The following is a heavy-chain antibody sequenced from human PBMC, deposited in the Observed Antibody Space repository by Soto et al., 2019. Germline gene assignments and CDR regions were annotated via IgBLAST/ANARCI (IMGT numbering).Heavy chain of an antibody. Sequence: GESLKISRKGSGYSFTSYWIGCVRQMPGKGTEWIGITYPGDSDTRYSPSFQGQVTISADKSISTAYLQWSSLKASDTAMYYCARGMYYDFWSGYYIRKPYYYYYGMDVWGQGTTVTVSS. J-gene: IGHJ6*02. CDR2: TYPGDSDT. CDR1: GYSFTSYW. D-gene: IGHD3-3*01. CDR3: ARGMYYDFWSGYYIRKPYYYYYGMDV. V-gene: IGHV5-51*01.